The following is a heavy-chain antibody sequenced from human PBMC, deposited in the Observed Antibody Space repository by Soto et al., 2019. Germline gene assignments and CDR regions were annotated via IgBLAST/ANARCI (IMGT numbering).Heavy chain of an antibody. D-gene: IGHD1-1*01. CDR2: IYYSGST. CDR3: AKDWPGTRTPGLDC. V-gene: IGHV4-59*01. J-gene: IGHJ4*02. Sequence: SETLSLTCTVSGGSISSYYWSWIRQPPGKGLEWIGYIYYSGSTNYNPSLKSRVTISVDTSKNQFSLKLSSVTAADTAVYYCAKDWPGTRTPGLDCWGQGTLVTVSS. CDR1: GGSISSYY.